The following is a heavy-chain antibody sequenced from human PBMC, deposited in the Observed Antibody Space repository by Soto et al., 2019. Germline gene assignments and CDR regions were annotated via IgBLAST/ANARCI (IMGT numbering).Heavy chain of an antibody. Sequence: GESLKISCKGSGYSFTSYWIGWVRQMPGKGLEWMGIIYPGDSDTRYSSSFQGQVTISADKSISTAYLQWSSLKASDTAMYYCARLADSSGLGDAFDIWGQGTMVTVSS. CDR1: GYSFTSYW. CDR3: ARLADSSGLGDAFDI. J-gene: IGHJ3*02. D-gene: IGHD3-22*01. V-gene: IGHV5-51*01. CDR2: IYPGDSDT.